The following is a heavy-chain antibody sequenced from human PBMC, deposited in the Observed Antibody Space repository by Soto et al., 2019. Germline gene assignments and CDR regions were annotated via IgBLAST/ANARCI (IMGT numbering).Heavy chain of an antibody. CDR1: GFTFDTYA. J-gene: IGHJ4*02. CDR2: ISGSVVDNT. CDR3: AKEVDTSGYYYGVDVFDS. D-gene: IGHD3-22*01. Sequence: EVQLLESGGGLVQPGGSLRLSCAASGFTFDTYAMTWVRQAPGKGLEWVSSISGSVVDNTLYAESVKGRFTISRVSSTKTVYLHMNDLRPDDTAIYYCAKEVDTSGYYYGVDVFDSWGQGTLVTVSS. V-gene: IGHV3-23*01.